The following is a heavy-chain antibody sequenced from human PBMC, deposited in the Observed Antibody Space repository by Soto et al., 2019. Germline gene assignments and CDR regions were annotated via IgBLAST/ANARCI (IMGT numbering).Heavy chain of an antibody. CDR1: GGTFSSYA. Sequence: QVQLVQSGAEVKKPGSSVKVSCKASGGTFSSYAISWVRQAPGQGLEWMGGIIPIFGTANYAQKFQGRVMITADESTGTAYMELSSLRSEDTAVYDCASGVRCLEWFHYFDYLGQGTLVTVSS. CDR2: IIPIFGTA. V-gene: IGHV1-69*01. CDR3: ASGVRCLEWFHYFDY. J-gene: IGHJ4*02. D-gene: IGHD3-3*01.